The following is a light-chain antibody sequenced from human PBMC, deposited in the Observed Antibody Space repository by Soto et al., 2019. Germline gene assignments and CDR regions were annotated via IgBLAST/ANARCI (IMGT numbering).Light chain of an antibody. V-gene: IGKV3-20*01. Sequence: EIVLTQSPGTLSLSPGERATLSCRASQSVSSSYLAWHQQKPGQAPRLLIYGASSRATGIPDRFSGSGSGTDFSLTISRLEPEDFAVYYCQQYGSSPYTVGQGTKLEIK. CDR3: QQYGSSPYT. CDR2: GAS. J-gene: IGKJ2*01. CDR1: QSVSSSY.